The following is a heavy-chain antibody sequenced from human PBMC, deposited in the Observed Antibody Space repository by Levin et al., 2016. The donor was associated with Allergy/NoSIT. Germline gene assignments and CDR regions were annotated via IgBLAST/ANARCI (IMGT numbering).Heavy chain of an antibody. Sequence: GESLKISCAASGIILSSQAVSWVRQAPGKGLEWLAAIGDVGVATFYADSVKGRFTISRDNSKREVYLQLNSLTAEDTATYHCATDRGSYSDRWGHGTLVIVSS. J-gene: IGHJ5*02. CDR3: ATDRGSYSDR. V-gene: IGHV3-23*01. CDR2: IGDVGVAT. CDR1: GIILSSQA. D-gene: IGHD2-15*01.